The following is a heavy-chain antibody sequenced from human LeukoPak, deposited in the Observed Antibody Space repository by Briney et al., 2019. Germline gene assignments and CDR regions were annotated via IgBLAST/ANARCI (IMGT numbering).Heavy chain of an antibody. J-gene: IGHJ6*04. D-gene: IGHD1-1*01. CDR2: INTNTGNP. CDR3: SSGTLDV. CDR1: GYTFSSYT. V-gene: IGHV7-4-1*02. Sequence: ASVKVSCKTSGYTFSSYTITWVRQAPGQGLQWMGWINTNTGNPTYAQGFTGRFVFSLDTSVSTAYLQISSLKAEDTAVYYCSSGTLDVWGKGTTVTVSS.